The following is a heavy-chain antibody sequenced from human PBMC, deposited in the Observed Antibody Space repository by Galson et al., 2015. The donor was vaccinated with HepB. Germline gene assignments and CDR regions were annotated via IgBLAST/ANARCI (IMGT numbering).Heavy chain of an antibody. Sequence: SVKVSCKASGYTFTGYYMHWVRQAPGQGLEWMGWINPNSGGTNYAQKFQGWVTMTRDTSISTAYMELSRLRSDDTAVYYCARVYAVAGPNYFDYWGQGTLVTVSS. CDR2: INPNSGGT. CDR3: ARVYAVAGPNYFDY. J-gene: IGHJ4*02. D-gene: IGHD6-19*01. V-gene: IGHV1-2*04. CDR1: GYTFTGYY.